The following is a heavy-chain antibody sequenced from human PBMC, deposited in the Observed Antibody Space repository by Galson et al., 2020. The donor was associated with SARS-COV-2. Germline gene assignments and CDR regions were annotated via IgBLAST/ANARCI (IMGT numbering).Heavy chain of an antibody. V-gene: IGHV1-18*04. CDR3: ASEYDPVGNDYYYLDF. CDR1: GYISYDFG. D-gene: IGHD3-22*01. J-gene: IGHJ4*02. Sequence: PSVKVSCKASGYISYDFGISWVRQAPGHRLEWLGWIKTYNGDTTYAQKLQGRVTMTTHAPTSTIYMELTSLNFDDTAVYFCASEYDPVGNDYYYLDFWGQGTLVTVSS. CDR2: IKTYNGDT.